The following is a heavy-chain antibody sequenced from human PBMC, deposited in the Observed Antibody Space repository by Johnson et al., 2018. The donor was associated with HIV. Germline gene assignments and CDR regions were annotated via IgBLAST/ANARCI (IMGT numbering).Heavy chain of an antibody. V-gene: IGHV3-20*04. CDR1: GFTFSSYA. J-gene: IGHJ3*02. CDR3: AKVVVVPAAIWSFDI. Sequence: MQLVESGGDVVQPGRSLRLSCTASGFTFSSYALTWVRQAPGQGLEWVAGISWNGGSTRYADSVNGRFTISRDNAKNSLYLQMNSLRAEDTAVYYCAKVVVVPAAIWSFDIWGQGTMVTVSS. CDR2: ISWNGGST. D-gene: IGHD2-2*01.